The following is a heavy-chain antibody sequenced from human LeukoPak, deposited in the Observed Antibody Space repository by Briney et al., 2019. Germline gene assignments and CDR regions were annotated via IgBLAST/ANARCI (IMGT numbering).Heavy chain of an antibody. V-gene: IGHV3-23*01. Sequence: PGGSLRLSCAASGFTFTNYAVSWVRQAPGKGLEWVSAISESGDNTYYADSVKGRFTISRDNSKNTLYLQMNSLRAEDTAVYYCAKGLRFLEWLPYAPLDYWGQGTLVTVSS. J-gene: IGHJ4*02. D-gene: IGHD3-3*01. CDR1: GFTFTNYA. CDR3: AKGLRFLEWLPYAPLDY. CDR2: ISESGDNT.